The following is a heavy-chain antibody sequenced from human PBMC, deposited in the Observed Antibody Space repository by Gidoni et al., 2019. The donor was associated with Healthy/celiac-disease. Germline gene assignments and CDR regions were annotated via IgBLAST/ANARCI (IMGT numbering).Heavy chain of an antibody. J-gene: IGHJ4*02. CDR2: IYYSGST. V-gene: IGHV4-30-4*01. Sequence: QVQLQQSAPGLVTPSPTLSLTCTISGGSLSIGDYYWSWIRQPPGKGLEWFGYIYYSGSTYYNPSLKSRVTISVDTSKNQFSLKLSSVTAADTAVYYCARRNDFWSGYYFDYWGQGTLVTVSS. CDR3: ARRNDFWSGYYFDY. D-gene: IGHD3-3*01. CDR1: GGSLSIGDYY.